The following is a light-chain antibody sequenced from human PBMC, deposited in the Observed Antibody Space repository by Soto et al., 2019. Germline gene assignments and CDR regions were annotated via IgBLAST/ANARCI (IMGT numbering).Light chain of an antibody. CDR3: CSYAGSYTWV. Sequence: QSVLTQPRSVSGSPGQSVTISCTGTSSDVGGYDFVSWYQQHPGKAPKLMIYDVNKWPSGVPDRFSGSKSGHTASLTISGLQAEDEADYYCCSYAGSYTWVFGGGTKVTVL. J-gene: IGLJ3*02. CDR1: SSDVGGYDF. CDR2: DVN. V-gene: IGLV2-11*01.